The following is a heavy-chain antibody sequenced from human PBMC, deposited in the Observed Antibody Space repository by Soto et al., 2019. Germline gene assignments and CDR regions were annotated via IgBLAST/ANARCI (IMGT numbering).Heavy chain of an antibody. V-gene: IGHV3-33*01. J-gene: IGHJ4*02. CDR3: ARDGAYSNYVPHFDY. CDR1: GFTFSSYG. CDR2: IWYDGSNK. Sequence: PGGSLRLSCAASGFTFSSYGMHWVRQAPGKGLEWVAVIWYDGSNKYYADSVKGRFTISRDNSKNTLYLQMNSLRAEDTAVYYCARDGAYSNYVPHFDYWGQGTLVTVSS. D-gene: IGHD4-4*01.